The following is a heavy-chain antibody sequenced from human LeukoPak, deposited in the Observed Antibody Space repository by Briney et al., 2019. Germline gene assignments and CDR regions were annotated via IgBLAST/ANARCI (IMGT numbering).Heavy chain of an antibody. CDR1: GFTFSSYR. V-gene: IGHV3-74*01. CDR3: ARDSFTAFDY. CDR2: INTDGSNT. J-gene: IGHJ4*02. Sequence: GGSLRLSCAASGFTFSSYRMHWVRQAPGKGLVWVSRINTDGSNTIYADSVKGRFTISRGNVKDTLYLQMNSLRAEDTAVYYCARDSFTAFDYWGQGTLVTVSS. D-gene: IGHD3-3*02.